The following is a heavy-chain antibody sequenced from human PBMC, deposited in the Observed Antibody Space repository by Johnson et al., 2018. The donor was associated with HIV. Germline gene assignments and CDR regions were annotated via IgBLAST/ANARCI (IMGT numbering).Heavy chain of an antibody. CDR2: IKQDGTEK. CDR1: GFTFNSYW. D-gene: IGHD6-19*01. V-gene: IGHV3-7*01. Sequence: VQLVESGGGLVQPGGSLRLSCVVSGFTFNSYWMSWVRQAPGKGLEWVANIKQDGTEKYYVDSMKGRFTISRDNAKNSLYLQINSLRAEDTAVYYCARERGYSSVLWKLSEDAFDIWGQGTMVTVSS. J-gene: IGHJ3*02. CDR3: ARERGYSSVLWKLSEDAFDI.